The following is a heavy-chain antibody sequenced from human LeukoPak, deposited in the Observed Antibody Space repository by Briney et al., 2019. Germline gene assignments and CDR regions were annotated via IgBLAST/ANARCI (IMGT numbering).Heavy chain of an antibody. D-gene: IGHD1-14*01. CDR3: ARGILGRNTRWFDP. J-gene: IGHJ5*02. CDR1: GYSISSGYY. V-gene: IGHV4-38-2*02. Sequence: TSETLSLTCTVSGYSISSGYYWGWIRQPPGKGLEWTGSIYHSGSTYYNPSLKSRVTISVDTSKNQFSLKLSSVTAADTAVYYCARGILGRNTRWFDPWGQGTLVTVSS. CDR2: IYHSGST.